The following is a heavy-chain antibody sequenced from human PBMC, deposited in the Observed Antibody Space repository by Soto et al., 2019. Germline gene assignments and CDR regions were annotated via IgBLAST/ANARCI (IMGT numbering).Heavy chain of an antibody. CDR3: ARDMYSNYEHYYYCMDV. D-gene: IGHD4-4*01. J-gene: IGHJ6*02. Sequence: ASVKVSCRASGGTFSSYAISWVRQAPGQGLEWMGGIIPIFGTANYAQKSQGRVTITADKSTSTAYMELSSLRSEDTAVYYCARDMYSNYEHYYYCMDVWGQGTTVTVSS. CDR1: GGTFSSYA. V-gene: IGHV1-69*06. CDR2: IIPIFGTA.